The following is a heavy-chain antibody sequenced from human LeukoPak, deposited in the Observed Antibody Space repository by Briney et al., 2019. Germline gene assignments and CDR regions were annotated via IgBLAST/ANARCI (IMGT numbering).Heavy chain of an antibody. J-gene: IGHJ3*02. Sequence: KPSETXSLTCTVSGGSISSYYWSWIRQPPGKGLEWIGYIYYSGSTNYNPSLKSRVTISVDTSKNQFSLKLSSVTAADTAVYYCARGYSSGWYGDAFDIWGQGTMVTVSS. D-gene: IGHD6-19*01. CDR3: ARGYSSGWYGDAFDI. CDR1: GGSISSYY. V-gene: IGHV4-59*01. CDR2: IYYSGST.